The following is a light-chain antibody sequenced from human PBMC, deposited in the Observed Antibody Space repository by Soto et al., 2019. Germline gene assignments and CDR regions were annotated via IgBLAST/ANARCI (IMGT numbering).Light chain of an antibody. Sequence: QPVLTQPPSASGTPGQRVTISCSGSSFNIGSNTVNWYQQLPGTAPKLLIYSNSQRPSGVPDRFSGTKSGTPASLAISGLQSEDEADYYCGTWDDSLNGYVFGTGTKLTVL. CDR3: GTWDDSLNGYV. CDR2: SNS. CDR1: SFNIGSNT. J-gene: IGLJ1*01. V-gene: IGLV1-44*01.